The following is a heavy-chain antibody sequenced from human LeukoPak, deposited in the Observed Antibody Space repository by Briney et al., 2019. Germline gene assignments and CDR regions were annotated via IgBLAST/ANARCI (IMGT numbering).Heavy chain of an antibody. CDR1: GGSFSGYY. Sequence: PSETLSLTCAVYGGSFSGYYWTWIRQPPGKGLEWIGEINHSGSTNYNPSLKSRVAISVDTSENQFSLRLSSVTAADTAVYYCAVGVITIFGVVIPRQSYFDYWGQGTLVTVSS. CDR2: INHSGST. V-gene: IGHV4-34*01. CDR3: AVGVITIFGVVIPRQSYFDY. D-gene: IGHD3-3*01. J-gene: IGHJ4*02.